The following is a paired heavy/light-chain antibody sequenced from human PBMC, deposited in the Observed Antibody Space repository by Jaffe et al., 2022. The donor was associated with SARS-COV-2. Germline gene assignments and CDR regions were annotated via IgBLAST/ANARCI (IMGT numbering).Light chain of an antibody. Sequence: SYELTQPPSVSVSPGQTASITCSGEKLGNRFACWYQQKPGQSPVLVIYRDDKRPSGIPERFSGSNSGNTATLTITGAQTLDEADYFCQAGDSTTGYVFGTGTKVTVL. V-gene: IGLV3-1*01. CDR3: QAGDSTTGYV. CDR2: RDD. J-gene: IGLJ1*01. CDR1: KLGNRF.
Heavy chain of an antibody. Sequence: EVQLVESGGGLVKPGGSLRLSCAASGFTFSNAWMSWVRQAPGKGLEWVGRIQTKNDGGATDYAAPVKRRFTISRDDSKNMLFLQMDSLRTEDTAVYYCTTELHSSGFYYYYFDYWGQGTLVTVSS. V-gene: IGHV3-15*01. CDR3: TTELHSSGFYYYYFDY. CDR1: GFTFSNAW. CDR2: IQTKNDGGAT. J-gene: IGHJ4*02. D-gene: IGHD3-22*01.